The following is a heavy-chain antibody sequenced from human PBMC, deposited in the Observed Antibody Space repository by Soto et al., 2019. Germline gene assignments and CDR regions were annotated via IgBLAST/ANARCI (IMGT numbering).Heavy chain of an antibody. J-gene: IGHJ5*02. CDR1: GYTFTSYY. CDR2: INPSGGST. Sequence: GASVKVSCKASGYTFTSYYMHWVRQAPGQGLEWMGIINPSGGSTSYAQKFQGRVTMTRDTSTSTVYMELSSLRSEDTAVYYCARETSGYNSYNWFDPWGQGTLVTVSS. CDR3: ARETSGYNSYNWFDP. V-gene: IGHV1-46*03. D-gene: IGHD5-12*01.